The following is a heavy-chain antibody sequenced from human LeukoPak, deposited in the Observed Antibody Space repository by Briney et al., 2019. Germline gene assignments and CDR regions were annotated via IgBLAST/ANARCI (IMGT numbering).Heavy chain of an antibody. CDR1: GGSISSNY. D-gene: IGHD3-22*01. CDR2: FYYSGST. CDR3: ARHEGVSGYYPLDY. J-gene: IGHJ4*02. V-gene: IGHV4-59*08. Sequence: SGTLSLTCTVSGGSISSNYWTWMRQPPGKGLEWIGYFYYSGSTTYNPSLKSRVTISVDTSKNQFSLKLSSVTAADTAIYYCARHEGVSGYYPLDYRGQGTLVTVSS.